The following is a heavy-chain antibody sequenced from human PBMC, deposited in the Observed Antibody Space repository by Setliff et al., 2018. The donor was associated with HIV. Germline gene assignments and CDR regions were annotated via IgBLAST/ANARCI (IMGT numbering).Heavy chain of an antibody. CDR3: VREVGYFDF. CDR2: ITDSGNT. D-gene: IGHD1-26*01. V-gene: IGHV4-59*01. J-gene: IGHJ2*01. CDR1: GASISNYY. Sequence: TSETLSLTCNVSGASISNYYWTWIRQSPGKRLEWLGYITDSGNTNYNPYLRRRVTISADTSKNQVSLRLRSVPAADTAVYYCVREVGYFDFWGRGTLVTVSS.